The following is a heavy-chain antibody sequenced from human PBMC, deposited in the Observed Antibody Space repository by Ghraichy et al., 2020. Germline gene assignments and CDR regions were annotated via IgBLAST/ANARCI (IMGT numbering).Heavy chain of an antibody. Sequence: SVKVSCKASGFTFSGPAALRVRLARGQRLEWIGWIVVGNGNTKYAQEFQQRVTITRDMSTSTAYMELSSLRSEDTAVYYCAAAPKYLYYDNYGYSYWGQGTLVSVSS. V-gene: IGHV1-58*01. CDR3: AAAPKYLYYDNYGYSY. J-gene: IGHJ4*02. CDR1: GFTFSGPA. CDR2: IVVGNGNT. D-gene: IGHD3-22*01.